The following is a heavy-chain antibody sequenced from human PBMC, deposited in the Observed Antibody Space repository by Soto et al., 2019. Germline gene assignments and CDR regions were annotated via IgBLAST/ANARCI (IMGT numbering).Heavy chain of an antibody. Sequence: GGSLRLSCAASGFSVSGNYMSWVRQAPGKGLEWVSVIYSDDGTYYADSVKGRFTISRDNSKNTVLLQMYTLRAEDTAVYYCVGHGGGYPSGSFNTWGQGTMVTVSS. CDR3: VGHGGGYPSGSFNT. CDR1: GFSVSGNY. CDR2: IYSDDGT. V-gene: IGHV3-53*01. D-gene: IGHD1-26*01. J-gene: IGHJ3*02.